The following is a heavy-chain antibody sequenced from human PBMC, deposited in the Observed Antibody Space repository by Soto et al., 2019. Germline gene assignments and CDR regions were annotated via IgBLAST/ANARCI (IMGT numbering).Heavy chain of an antibody. Sequence: GGSLSLSCSASGFTFSSYAMHWVRQPPGKGLEYVSAISSNGGSTYYADSVKGRFTISRDNSKNTLYLQMSSLRAEDTAVYYCVKDRPLTPLRYFDWLLSGDFDYWGQGTLVTVSS. D-gene: IGHD3-9*01. CDR3: VKDRPLTPLRYFDWLLSGDFDY. V-gene: IGHV3-64D*06. CDR1: GFTFSSYA. CDR2: ISSNGGST. J-gene: IGHJ4*02.